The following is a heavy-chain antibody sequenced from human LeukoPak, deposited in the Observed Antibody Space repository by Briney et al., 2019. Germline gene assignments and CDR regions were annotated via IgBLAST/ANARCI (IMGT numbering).Heavy chain of an antibody. V-gene: IGHV3-23*01. CDR1: GFTFSSYA. D-gene: IGHD4-17*01. Sequence: GGSLRLSCAASGFTFSSYATSWVRQAPGKGLEWVSAISASGGSTYYADSVKGRFTISRDNSKNTLYLQMNSLRAEDTAVYYCAKTVFAASGPFDPWGQGTLVTVSS. J-gene: IGHJ5*02. CDR2: ISASGGST. CDR3: AKTVFAASGPFDP.